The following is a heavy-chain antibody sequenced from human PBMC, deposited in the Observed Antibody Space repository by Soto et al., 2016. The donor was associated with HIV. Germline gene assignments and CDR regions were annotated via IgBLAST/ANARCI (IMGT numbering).Heavy chain of an antibody. V-gene: IGHV4-31*02. CDR2: ISSSGTT. CDR1: GASINSGSYY. CDR3: ARAGGFXSCLLSR. D-gene: IGHD2-8*02. Sequence: QVELQESGPRLVKPSETLSLICSVSGASINSGSYYWTWVRQHPGQGLEWIGYISSSGTTFYKPSLKSRLSLSIDTSKNQFYSDPEFYDCRRHGRLLCARAGGFXSCLLSRWGQGPWSTVSS. J-gene: IGHJ1*01.